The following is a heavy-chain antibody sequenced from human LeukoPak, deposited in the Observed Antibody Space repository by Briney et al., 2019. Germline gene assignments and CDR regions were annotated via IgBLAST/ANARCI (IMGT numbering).Heavy chain of an antibody. CDR1: GFTFSSYD. V-gene: IGHV3-13*01. D-gene: IGHD2-2*01. CDR3: ARGSFYCSSTSCQDWFDP. Sequence: GGSLRLSCAASGFTFSSYDMHWVRQATGKGLEWVSAIGTAGDTYYPGSVKGRFTISRENAKNSLYLRMNSLRAGDTAVYYCARGSFYCSSTSCQDWFDPWGQGTLVTVSS. J-gene: IGHJ5*02. CDR2: IGTAGDT.